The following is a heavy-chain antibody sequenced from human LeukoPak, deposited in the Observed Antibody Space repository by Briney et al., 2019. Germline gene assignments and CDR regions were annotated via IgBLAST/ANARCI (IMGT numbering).Heavy chain of an antibody. D-gene: IGHD2-2*01. CDR2: INHSGSP. CDR3: ARGWRGYCSSTSCQPYNWFDP. J-gene: IGHJ5*02. V-gene: IGHV4-34*01. Sequence: SSETLSLTCAVYGGSFSGYYWSWIRQPPGKGLEWIGEINHSGSPNYNPSLKSRVTISVDTSKNQFSLKLSSVTAADTAVYSCARGWRGYCSSTSCQPYNWFDPWGQGTLVTVSS. CDR1: GGSFSGYY.